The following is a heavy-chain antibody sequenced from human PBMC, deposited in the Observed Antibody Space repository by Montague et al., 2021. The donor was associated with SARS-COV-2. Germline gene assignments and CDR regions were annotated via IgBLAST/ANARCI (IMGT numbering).Heavy chain of an antibody. CDR2: ISHDENGR. J-gene: IGHJ4*02. Sequence: SLRLSCAASGFTFDSFVIRWVRQAPGKGLEWVASISHDENGRNYADSVKGRFSISRDNSNNSASLQMNSLRGDDTAVFYCARAPYYYTSKFDLWGQGTLVTVSS. D-gene: IGHD3-10*01. V-gene: IGHV3-30*04. CDR3: ARAPYYYTSKFDL. CDR1: GFTFDSFV.